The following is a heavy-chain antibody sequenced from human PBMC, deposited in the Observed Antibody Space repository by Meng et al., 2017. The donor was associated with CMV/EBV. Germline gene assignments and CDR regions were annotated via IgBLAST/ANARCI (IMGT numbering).Heavy chain of an antibody. CDR2: IYYSGST. V-gene: IGHV4-39*07. Sequence: QAQRPEVVPGLVKPSDTLSLPCTCPGGAISSSSYDWGWVRQPPGKGLEWIGSIYYSGSTYYNPSLKSRVTISVDTSKNQFSLKLSSVTAADTAVYYCARGGIAAAGLHWGQGTLVTVSS. D-gene: IGHD6-13*01. CDR1: GGAISSSSYD. J-gene: IGHJ4*02. CDR3: ARGGIAAAGLH.